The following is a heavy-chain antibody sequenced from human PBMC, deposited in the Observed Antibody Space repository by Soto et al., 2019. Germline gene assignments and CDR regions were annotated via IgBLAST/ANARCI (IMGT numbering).Heavy chain of an antibody. V-gene: IGHV1-8*01. CDR1: GYTFTSYD. D-gene: IGHD6-19*01. CDR3: AKLPLAGIHYFDY. J-gene: IGHJ4*02. CDR2: MNPNSGNT. Sequence: ASVKVSCKASGYTFTSYDINWVRQATGQGVEWMGWMNPNSGNTGYAQKFQGRVTMTRNTSISTAYMELSSLRAEDTAIYYCAKLPLAGIHYFDYWGQGTQVTVSS.